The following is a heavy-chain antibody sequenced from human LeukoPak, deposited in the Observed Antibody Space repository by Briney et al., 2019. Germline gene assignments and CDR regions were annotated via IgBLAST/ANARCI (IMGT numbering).Heavy chain of an antibody. CDR3: ARAGGPGTTDT. Sequence: GGSLRLSCAASGFTFSYYWMSWVRQAPGKGLEWVANINQDGSDKYFVDSVKGRFTISRDNAKNSLYLQMSSLRAEDTAVYYCARAGGPGTTDTWGQGTMVTVSS. CDR2: INQDGSDK. J-gene: IGHJ3*02. CDR1: GFTFSYYW. V-gene: IGHV3-7*01. D-gene: IGHD1-7*01.